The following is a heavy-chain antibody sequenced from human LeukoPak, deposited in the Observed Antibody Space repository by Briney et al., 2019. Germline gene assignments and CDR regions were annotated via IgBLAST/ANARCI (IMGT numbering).Heavy chain of an antibody. J-gene: IGHJ4*02. CDR1: GFTFSSYS. CDR3: ARGLRSYSYFDY. CDR2: ISSSSSYI. Sequence: GGSLRLSCAASGFTFSSYSMNWVRQAPGKGLEWVSSISSSSSYIYYADSVKGRFTISRDNAKNSLYLQMNSLRAEDTAMYYCARGLRSYSYFDYWGQGTLVTVSS. D-gene: IGHD4-17*01. V-gene: IGHV3-21*01.